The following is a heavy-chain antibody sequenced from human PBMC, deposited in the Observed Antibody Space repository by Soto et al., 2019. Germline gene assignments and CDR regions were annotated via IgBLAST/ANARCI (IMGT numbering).Heavy chain of an antibody. CDR3: ARDGGDSSSWYFDY. CDR2: TSYRSKWNN. Sequence: PSQTLSLTCAISGDSVSSNSAAWNWVRQSPSRGLEWLGRTSYRSKWNNDYAVSVKRRITINPDTSKNQFSLQLNSVTPEDTAVYYCARDGGDSSSWYFDYWGQGTLVTVSS. J-gene: IGHJ4*02. D-gene: IGHD6-13*01. CDR1: GDSVSSNSAA. V-gene: IGHV6-1*01.